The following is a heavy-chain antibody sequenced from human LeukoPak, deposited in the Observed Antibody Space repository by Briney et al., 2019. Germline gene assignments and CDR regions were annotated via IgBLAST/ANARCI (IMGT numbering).Heavy chain of an antibody. CDR1: GFSFSSYA. CDR2: IKSKADGGTT. V-gene: IGHV3-15*01. D-gene: IGHD2-15*01. CDR3: TGYCSGGTCDY. J-gene: IGHJ4*02. Sequence: GGSLRLSCAASGFSFSSYAMSWVRQAPGKGLEWVGRIKSKADGGTTDYAAPVKGRFIISRDDSKDTLYLQMNSLKTEDTAVYYCTGYCSGGTCDYWGQGTLVTVSS.